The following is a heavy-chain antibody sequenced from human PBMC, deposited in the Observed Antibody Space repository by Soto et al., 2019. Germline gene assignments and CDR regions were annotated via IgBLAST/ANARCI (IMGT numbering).Heavy chain of an antibody. V-gene: IGHV3-23*01. J-gene: IGHJ4*02. Sequence: GGSLRLSCAASGFSFSSFAMTWVRQAPGKGLEWVSSITASGDTTYYADSVKGRFTISRDNSENTLYLQMNSLRAEDTAMYYCAKDRVGSSWPYYFDHWGQGTLVTVSS. CDR1: GFSFSSFA. D-gene: IGHD3-10*01. CDR3: AKDRVGSSWPYYFDH. CDR2: ITASGDTT.